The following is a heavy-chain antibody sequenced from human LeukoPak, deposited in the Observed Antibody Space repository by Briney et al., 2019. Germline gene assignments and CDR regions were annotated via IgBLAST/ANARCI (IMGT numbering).Heavy chain of an antibody. D-gene: IGHD6-19*01. CDR2: IYHSGST. CDR1: GYSISSGYY. Sequence: SETLSLTCTVSGYSISSGYYWGWIRQPPGKGLEWIGSIYHSGSTYYNPSLKSRVTISVGTSKNQFSLKLSSVTAADTAVYYCARDWAVAANYYYYYMDVWGKGTTVTVSS. CDR3: ARDWAVAANYYYYYMDV. J-gene: IGHJ6*03. V-gene: IGHV4-38-2*02.